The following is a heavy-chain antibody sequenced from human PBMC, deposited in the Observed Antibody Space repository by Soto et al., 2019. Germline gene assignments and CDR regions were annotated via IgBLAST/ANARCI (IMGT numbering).Heavy chain of an antibody. Sequence: SETLSLTCTVSGGSISSSSYFWSWIRQPPGKGLEWIGYIYYTGNTIYNPSLKSRVTISLDTSKNQFSLKLSSVTAADTAVYYCGREGYSGQVDYWGQGTLVTVSS. CDR1: GGSISSSSYF. D-gene: IGHD6-19*01. V-gene: IGHV4-61*01. J-gene: IGHJ4*02. CDR3: GREGYSGQVDY. CDR2: IYYTGNT.